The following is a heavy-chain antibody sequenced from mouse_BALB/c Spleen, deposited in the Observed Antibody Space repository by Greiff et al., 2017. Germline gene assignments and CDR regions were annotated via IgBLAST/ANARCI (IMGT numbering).Heavy chain of an antibody. V-gene: IGHV14-4*02. CDR3: NGNGNAMDY. D-gene: IGHD2-1*01. Sequence: EVQLQQSGAELVRSGASVTLSCTASGFNITDYYMHWVKQRPEQGLEWIGWIDPENGDTEYAPKFQGKATMTADTSPNTAYMQLSSLTSEDTAVYYCNGNGNAMDYWGQGTSVTVSS. CDR1: GFNITDYY. CDR2: IDPENGDT. J-gene: IGHJ4*01.